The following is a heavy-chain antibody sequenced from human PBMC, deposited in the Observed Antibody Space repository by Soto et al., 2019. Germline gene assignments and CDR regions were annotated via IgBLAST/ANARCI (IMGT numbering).Heavy chain of an antibody. Sequence: GGSLRLSCAASGFTFSSYAMHWVRQAPGKGMEWVAVISYDGSNKYYADSVKGRFTISRDNAKNSLYLQMNSLRAEDTAVYYCARDRLGGQQLVRGDYWGQGTLVTV. CDR3: ARDRLGGQQLVRGDY. D-gene: IGHD6-13*01. CDR2: ISYDGSNK. J-gene: IGHJ4*02. V-gene: IGHV3-30-3*01. CDR1: GFTFSSYA.